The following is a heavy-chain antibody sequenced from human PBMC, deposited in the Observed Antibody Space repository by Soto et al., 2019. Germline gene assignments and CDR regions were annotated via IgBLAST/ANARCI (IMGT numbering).Heavy chain of an antibody. J-gene: IGHJ4*02. Sequence: GSLRLSCAASGFTVSSNYMSWVRQAPGKGLEWVSVIYSGGSTYYADSVKGRFTISRDNSKNTLYLQMNSLRAEDTAVYYCARSSNSIAAAGTGFDYWGQGTLVTVSS. CDR2: IYSGGST. CDR1: GFTVSSNY. V-gene: IGHV3-53*01. D-gene: IGHD6-13*01. CDR3: ARSSNSIAAAGTGFDY.